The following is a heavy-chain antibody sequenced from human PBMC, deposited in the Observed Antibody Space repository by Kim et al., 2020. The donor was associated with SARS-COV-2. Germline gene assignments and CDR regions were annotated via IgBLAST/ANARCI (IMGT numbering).Heavy chain of an antibody. Sequence: GGSLRLSCVVSRLSLSNSWVSWVRQAPGKGLEWVANIDEDGRERNYLDAVKGRFTISRDNAKKTVFLEMDSLRPDDSARYFCMGVTGWNYPTRRFDPWG. CDR1: RLSLSNSW. J-gene: IGHJ5*02. CDR2: IDEDGRER. V-gene: IGHV3-7*03. D-gene: IGHD1-7*01. CDR3: MGVTGWNYPTRRFDP.